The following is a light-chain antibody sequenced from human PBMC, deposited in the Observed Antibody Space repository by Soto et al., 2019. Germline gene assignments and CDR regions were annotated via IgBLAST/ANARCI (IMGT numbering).Light chain of an antibody. CDR1: SSDVGYYNY. J-gene: IGLJ1*01. CDR3: SSYTSRSTPRV. V-gene: IGLV2-14*01. CDR2: DVS. Sequence: QSALTQPASVSGSPGQSITISCTGASSDVGYYNYVSWYQQHPGKAPKLLIYDVSNRPSGVSNRFIGSKTGNTASLTVSGLQAEDEADYFCSSYTSRSTPRVFGTGTKLTVL.